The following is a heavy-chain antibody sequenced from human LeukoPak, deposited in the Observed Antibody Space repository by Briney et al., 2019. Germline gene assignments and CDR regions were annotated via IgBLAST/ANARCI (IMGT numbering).Heavy chain of an antibody. V-gene: IGHV3-30-3*01. CDR3: ARDGLDPRGY. CDR1: GFTFSSYA. CDR2: ISYDGSNK. Sequence: GGSLRLSCAASGFTFSSYAMHWVRQAPGKGLEWVAVISYDGSNKYYADSVKGRFTISRDNSKNTLYLQMNSLRAEDTAVYYCARDGLDPRGYWGQGTLVTVSS. J-gene: IGHJ4*02. D-gene: IGHD3/OR15-3a*01.